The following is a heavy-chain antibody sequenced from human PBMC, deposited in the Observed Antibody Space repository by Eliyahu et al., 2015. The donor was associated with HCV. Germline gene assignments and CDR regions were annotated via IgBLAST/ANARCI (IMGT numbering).Heavy chain of an antibody. CDR1: GYTFTSYG. Sequence: QVQLVQSGAEVKKPGASVKVSCKASGYTFTSYGITWVRQAPGQGLEWMGWISADDYSKKYAQNFQGRVTMTTDTSTSTAYMELRSLTSDDTAVYYCARDSSSWSTGELVWFDPWGQGTLVTVSS. J-gene: IGHJ5*02. CDR3: ARDSSSWSTGELVWFDP. V-gene: IGHV1-18*04. CDR2: ISADDYSK. D-gene: IGHD6-13*01.